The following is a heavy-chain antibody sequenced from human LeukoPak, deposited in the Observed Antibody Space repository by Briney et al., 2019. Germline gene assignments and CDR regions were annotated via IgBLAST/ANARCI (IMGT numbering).Heavy chain of an antibody. D-gene: IGHD3-22*01. J-gene: IGHJ4*02. CDR3: ARDLAYYYDSSGNYYFDY. V-gene: IGHV4-39*07. CDR1: GGSISSSSYY. Sequence: SETLSLTCTVSGGSISSSSYYWGWIRQPPGKGLEWIGSIYYGGSTYYNPSLKSRVTISVDTSKNQFSLKLSSVTAADTAVYYCARDLAYYYDSSGNYYFDYWGQGTLVTVSS. CDR2: IYYGGST.